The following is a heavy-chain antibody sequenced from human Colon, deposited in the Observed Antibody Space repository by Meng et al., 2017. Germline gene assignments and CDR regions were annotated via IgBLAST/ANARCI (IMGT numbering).Heavy chain of an antibody. CDR1: GGSISTSGYY. CDR2: IGHSGFT. D-gene: IGHD6-19*01. J-gene: IGHJ5*02. Sequence: QSQLQESGPGLVKPSEALSLTCRVSGGSISTSGYYWGWIRQPPGKGLEWIGSIGHSGFTYYTPSLKSRVTVSIDTSRNQFSLWLTSVTAADTAVYYCVRSSGWVKTGFDPWGQGTLVTVSS. V-gene: IGHV4-39*01. CDR3: VRSSGWVKTGFDP.